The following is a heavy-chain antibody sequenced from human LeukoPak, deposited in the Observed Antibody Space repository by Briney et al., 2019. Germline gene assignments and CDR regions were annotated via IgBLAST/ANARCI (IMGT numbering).Heavy chain of an antibody. V-gene: IGHV3-64*04. CDR1: GFTFSTST. D-gene: IGHD2-2*01. J-gene: IGHJ5*02. Sequence: GSLRLSCSVSGFTFSTSTMHWVRQAPGKGLEYVSAISSSGGTTYYADSVKGRFTISRDNSKNTLYLQMNSLRAEDTAVYYCAREDIVVVPAAHPWGQGTLVTVSS. CDR3: AREDIVVVPAAHP. CDR2: ISSSGGTT.